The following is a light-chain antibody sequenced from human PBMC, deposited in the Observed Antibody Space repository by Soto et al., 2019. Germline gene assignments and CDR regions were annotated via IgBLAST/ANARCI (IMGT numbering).Light chain of an antibody. V-gene: IGLV2-14*01. Sequence: QSVLTQPASVSGSPGQSITVSCTGTSSDVGGYNYVSWYQQHPGNAPKLMIYEVSNRPSGVSDRFSGSKSGSTASLTISGLQAEDEADYYCSSATSISTLGVCVFGTGTKLTVL. J-gene: IGLJ1*01. CDR1: SSDVGGYNY. CDR3: SSATSISTLGVCV. CDR2: EVS.